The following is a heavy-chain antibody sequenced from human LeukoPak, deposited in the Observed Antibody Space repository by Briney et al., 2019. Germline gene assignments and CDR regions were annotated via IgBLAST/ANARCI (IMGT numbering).Heavy chain of an antibody. CDR1: GFSFSYYG. J-gene: IGHJ4*02. Sequence: SGGSLRLSCAASGFSFSYYGMHWVRQAPGKGLEWLAIVANVGGNKYYAHSVNGRFTTSRDNTRSSLYQQINSLRADDPAVNYCAKDRHSRGVSCYPNHSNYWGQGNQVTVSS. CDR3: AKDRHSRGVSCYPNHSNY. D-gene: IGHD1-14*01. V-gene: IGHV3-30*02. CDR2: VANVGGNK.